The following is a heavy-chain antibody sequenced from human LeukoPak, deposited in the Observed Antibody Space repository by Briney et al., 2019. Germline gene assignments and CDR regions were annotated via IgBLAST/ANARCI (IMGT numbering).Heavy chain of an antibody. J-gene: IGHJ5*02. CDR1: GGSISSYY. CDR3: ARDRGYSSGWRANWFDP. D-gene: IGHD6-19*01. CDR2: IFYSGST. Sequence: SETLSLTCTVSGGSISSYYWSWIRQPPGKGLEWIGYIFYSGSTNYNPSLKSRVTISVDTSKNQFSLKLSSVTAADTAVYYCARDRGYSSGWRANWFDPWGQGTLVTVSS. V-gene: IGHV4-59*12.